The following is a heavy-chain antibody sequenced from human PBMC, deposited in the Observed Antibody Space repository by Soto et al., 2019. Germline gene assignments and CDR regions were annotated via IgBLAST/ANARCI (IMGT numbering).Heavy chain of an antibody. J-gene: IGHJ6*02. CDR1: GYTFTSYG. CDR3: ARDFYGMGV. V-gene: IGHV1-18*01. CDR2: NSGYNDNT. Sequence: QVQLVQSGAEVKKPGASVKVSCKTSGYTFTSYGISWVRQAPRQGLEWMGWNSGYNDNTNYAQKHQGRVTMPTDKSTSTAHRELRSLRSDDTAVYYCARDFYGMGVWGQGTTVTVS.